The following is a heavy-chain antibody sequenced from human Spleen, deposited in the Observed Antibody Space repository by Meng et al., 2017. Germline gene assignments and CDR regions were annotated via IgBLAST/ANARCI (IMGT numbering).Heavy chain of an antibody. CDR2: FVNYGDT. CDR1: GYSLTTYA. CDR3: VKGTPGRSYCDY. D-gene: IGHD3-10*01. V-gene: IGHV1-18*01. J-gene: IGHJ4*02. Sequence: VEVSCKASGYSLTTYAINWVRQAPGQGLEWMGWFVNYGDTYPAPKFQGRVTMTTDTYTNTVFMELRSLTSDDTAVYYCVKGTPGRSYCDYWGPGTLVTVSS.